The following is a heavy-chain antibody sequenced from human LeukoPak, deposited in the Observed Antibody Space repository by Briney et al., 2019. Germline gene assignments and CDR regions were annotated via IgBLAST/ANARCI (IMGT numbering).Heavy chain of an antibody. CDR2: IYYSGST. Sequence: PSETLSLTCTVSGGSISSSSYHWGWIRQPPGKGLEWIGSIYYSGSTYYNPSLKSRVTISVDTSKNQFSLKLSSVTAADTAVYYCVRQKITTSDYWGQGTLVTVPS. D-gene: IGHD3-16*01. J-gene: IGHJ4*02. CDR1: GGSISSSSYH. CDR3: VRQKITTSDY. V-gene: IGHV4-39*01.